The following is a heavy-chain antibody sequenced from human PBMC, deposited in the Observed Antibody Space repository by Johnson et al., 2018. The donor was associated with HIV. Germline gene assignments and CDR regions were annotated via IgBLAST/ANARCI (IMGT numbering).Heavy chain of an antibody. J-gene: IGHJ3*02. D-gene: IGHD2-21*02. CDR3: GRHRDDAFDI. V-gene: IGHV3-66*04. CDR2: IYSGGST. Sequence: VQLVESGGGLVQPGGSLRLSCAASGFTFDDYGMSWVRQVPGKGLEWVSVIYSGGSTYYAGSVQGRFTISRDNSKNTLYLQMNNLRAEDTAVYYCGRHRDDAFDIWGQGTMVTVAS. CDR1: GFTFDDYG.